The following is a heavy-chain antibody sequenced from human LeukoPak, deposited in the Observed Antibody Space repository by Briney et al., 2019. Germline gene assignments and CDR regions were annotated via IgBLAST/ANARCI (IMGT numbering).Heavy chain of an antibody. CDR1: GGTFSSYA. Sequence: SVKVSCKASGGTFSSYAISWVRQAPGQGLEWMGRIIPIFGTANYAQKFQGRVTITTDESTSTAYMELSRLRSEDTAVYYCARASYYYDSSGYLNWFDPWGQGTLVTVSS. D-gene: IGHD3-22*01. CDR2: IIPIFGTA. J-gene: IGHJ5*02. V-gene: IGHV1-69*05. CDR3: ARASYYYDSSGYLNWFDP.